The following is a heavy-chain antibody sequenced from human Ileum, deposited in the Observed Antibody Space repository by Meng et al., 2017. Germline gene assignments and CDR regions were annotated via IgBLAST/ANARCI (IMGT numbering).Heavy chain of an antibody. CDR3: ASGSGSLDY. D-gene: IGHD3-3*01. CDR2: TYYRSKWYS. V-gene: IGHV6-1*01. CDR1: GGSVSSNIAA. J-gene: IGHJ4*02. Sequence: QGQLQQSGPGWVKPSQPLSLTCAVSGGSVSSNIAAWNWIRQSPLRGLEWLGRTYYRSKWYSEYAVSVKSRISITPDTSKNQFSLQMNSVTPEDTAVYYCASGSGSLDYWGPGTLVTSPQ.